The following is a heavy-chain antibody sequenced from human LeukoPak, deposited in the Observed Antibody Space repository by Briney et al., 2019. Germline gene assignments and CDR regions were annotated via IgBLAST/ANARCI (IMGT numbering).Heavy chain of an antibody. D-gene: IGHD6-6*01. CDR3: AREVGIAARPVEASVVGQPKYGMDL. J-gene: IGHJ6*02. CDR1: GGTFSSYA. V-gene: IGHV1-69*01. CDR2: IIPIFGTA. Sequence: ASVTVSCTASGGTFSSYAISWVRQAPGQGLEWMGGIIPIFGTANYAQKFQGRVTITADESTSTAYMELSSLRSEDTAVYYCAREVGIAARPVEASVVGQPKYGMDLWGQGTTVTVSS.